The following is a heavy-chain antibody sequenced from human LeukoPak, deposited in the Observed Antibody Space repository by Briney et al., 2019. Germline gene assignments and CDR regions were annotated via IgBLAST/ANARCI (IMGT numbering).Heavy chain of an antibody. J-gene: IGHJ4*02. Sequence: SETLSLTCAVYGGSFSGYYWSWIRQPPGKGLEWIGEINHSGSTNYNPSLKSRITISVDTSKNQFSLKLSSVTAADTAVYYCARENPGLAPTGLDYWGQGTLVTVSS. V-gene: IGHV4-34*01. CDR3: ARENPGLAPTGLDY. CDR2: INHSGST. D-gene: IGHD1-14*01. CDR1: GGSFSGYY.